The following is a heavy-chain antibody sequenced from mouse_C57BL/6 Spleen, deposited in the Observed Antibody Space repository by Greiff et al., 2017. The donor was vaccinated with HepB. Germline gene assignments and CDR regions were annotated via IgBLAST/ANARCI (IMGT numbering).Heavy chain of an antibody. CDR1: GFTFSSYA. Sequence: EVKLVESGEGLVKPGGSLKLSCAASGFTFSSYAMSWVRQTPEKRLEWVAYISSGGDYIYYADTVKGRFTISRDNARNTLYLQMSSLKSEDKAMYYCTREGLTGAYWGQGTLVTVSA. V-gene: IGHV5-9-1*02. J-gene: IGHJ3*01. D-gene: IGHD1-1*01. CDR2: ISSGGDYI. CDR3: TREGLTGAY.